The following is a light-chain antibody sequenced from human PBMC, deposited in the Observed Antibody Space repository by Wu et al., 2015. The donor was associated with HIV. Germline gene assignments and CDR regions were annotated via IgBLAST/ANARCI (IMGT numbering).Light chain of an antibody. J-gene: IGKJ1*01. Sequence: AIQLTQSPSSLSASIGDRVNITCRASQDIFTYLAWYQQTPGKAPRVLIYDASTLQSGVSSRFSGSGSGADFTLTISSLQPEDVATYYCQKXNSVPWTFGQGTKVEIK. V-gene: IGKV1-13*02. CDR3: QKXNSVPWT. CDR1: QDIFTY. CDR2: DAS.